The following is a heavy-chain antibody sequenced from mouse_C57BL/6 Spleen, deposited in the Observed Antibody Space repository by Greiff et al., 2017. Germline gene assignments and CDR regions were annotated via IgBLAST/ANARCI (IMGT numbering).Heavy chain of an antibody. Sequence: QVQLQQPGAELVRPGTSVKLSCKASGYTFTSYWMHWVKQRPGQGLEWIGVIDPSDSYTNYNQKFKGKATLTVDTSSSTAYMQLSSLTSEDSAVYYCAGPYYSNSYAMDYWGQGTSVTVSS. CDR3: AGPYYSNSYAMDY. D-gene: IGHD2-5*01. CDR1: GYTFTSYW. J-gene: IGHJ4*01. V-gene: IGHV1-59*01. CDR2: IDPSDSYT.